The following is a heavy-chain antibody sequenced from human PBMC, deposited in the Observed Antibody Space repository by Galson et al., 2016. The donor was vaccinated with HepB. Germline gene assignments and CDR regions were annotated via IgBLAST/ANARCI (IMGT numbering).Heavy chain of an antibody. CDR1: GGTFNNYV. Sequence: SVKVSCKASGGTFNNYVISWVRQAPGQGLEWMGRIIPLLGVTNYALKFQGRLIIAADKSTATAYMDLSGLRSEDTAVYFCAIVSSAELVFTPSPPHDWVDFWVQGTLVTVSS. J-gene: IGHJ5*01. CDR2: IIPLLGVT. D-gene: IGHD1-14*01. CDR3: AIVSSAELVFTPSPPHDWVDF. V-gene: IGHV1-69*04.